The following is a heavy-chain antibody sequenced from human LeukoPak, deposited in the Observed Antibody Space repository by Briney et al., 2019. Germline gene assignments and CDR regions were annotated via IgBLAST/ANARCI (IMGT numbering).Heavy chain of an antibody. CDR1: GFSISSGYY. Sequence: PSETLSLTCAVSGFSISSGYYWGWIRQPPGKGLEWIGTIYHGGSTYYNPSLKSRVTISVVTSKNQFSLKLSSVTAADTAVHYCAMSNTVRRPFFDPWGQGTLVTVSS. J-gene: IGHJ5*02. CDR2: IYHGGST. V-gene: IGHV4-38-2*01. D-gene: IGHD4-11*01. CDR3: AMSNTVRRPFFDP.